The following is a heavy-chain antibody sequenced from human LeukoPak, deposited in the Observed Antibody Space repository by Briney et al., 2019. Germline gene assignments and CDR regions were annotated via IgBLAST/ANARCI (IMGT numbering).Heavy chain of an antibody. CDR3: AKDSCGGDCYYFGY. CDR1: GFTFSGSA. Sequence: GGSLRLSCAASGFTFSGSAMHWVRQASGKGLEWVGRIRSKAHSYATAYAASVKGRFTISRDNSKNTLYLQMNSLRAEDTAVYYCAKDSCGGDCYYFGYWGQGTLSPSPQ. J-gene: IGHJ4*02. CDR2: IRSKAHSYAT. D-gene: IGHD2-21*02. V-gene: IGHV3-73*01.